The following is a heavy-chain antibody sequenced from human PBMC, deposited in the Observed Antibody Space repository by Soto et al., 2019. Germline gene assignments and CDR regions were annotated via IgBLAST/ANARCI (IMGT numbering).Heavy chain of an antibody. V-gene: IGHV3-33*01. Sequence: QVQLVESGGGVVQPGRSLRLSCAASGFTFSSYGMHWVRQAPGKGLEWVAVIWYDGSNKYYADSVKGRFTISRDNSKNTLYVQMNSLRAEDTAVYYCAREGFCSGGSCYGVDFDYWGQGTLVTVSS. J-gene: IGHJ4*02. D-gene: IGHD2-15*01. CDR3: AREGFCSGGSCYGVDFDY. CDR2: IWYDGSNK. CDR1: GFTFSSYG.